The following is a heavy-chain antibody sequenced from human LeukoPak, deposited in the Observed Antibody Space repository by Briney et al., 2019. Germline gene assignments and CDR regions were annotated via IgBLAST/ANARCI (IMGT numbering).Heavy chain of an antibody. CDR1: GGSISSYY. J-gene: IGHJ4*02. CDR3: AREKSGAVAKPNFDY. Sequence: SETLSLTCTVSGGSISSYYWSWIRQPPGKGLEWIGYIYYSGSTNYNPSLKSRVTISVDTSKNQFSLKLSSVTAADTAVYYCAREKSGAVAKPNFDYWGQGTLVTVSS. V-gene: IGHV4-59*12. D-gene: IGHD6-19*01. CDR2: IYYSGST.